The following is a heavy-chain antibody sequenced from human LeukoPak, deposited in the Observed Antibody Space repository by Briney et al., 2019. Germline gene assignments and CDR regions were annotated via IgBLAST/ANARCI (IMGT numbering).Heavy chain of an antibody. CDR3: AKDAAAAGNYFQH. D-gene: IGHD6-13*01. J-gene: IGHJ1*01. CDR2: LWSHGNEE. Sequence: GESLRLSCAASGFIFKNYGMHWVRQAPGKGLEWVAVLWSHGNEEYYADSVKGRFSVSRDTSRNTLYLQMNSLRAEDTALYYCAKDAAAAGNYFQHWGQGTLVTVSS. V-gene: IGHV3-30*02. CDR1: GFIFKNYG.